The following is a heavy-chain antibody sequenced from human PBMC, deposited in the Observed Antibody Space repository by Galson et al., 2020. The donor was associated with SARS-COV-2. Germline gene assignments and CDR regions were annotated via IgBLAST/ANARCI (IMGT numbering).Heavy chain of an antibody. V-gene: IGHV1-2*02. J-gene: IGHJ4*02. CDR2: INPNTGDT. Sequence: ASVKVSCKASGYIFTDYYMHWVRQAPGQGLEWMGWINPNTGDTKYKEKFQGRVSMTRDTSISTAYMELSRLTSDDTAVFYCARDRISAPDDFDYWGQGTLVTVSS. D-gene: IGHD6-13*01. CDR3: ARDRISAPDDFDY. CDR1: GYIFTDYY.